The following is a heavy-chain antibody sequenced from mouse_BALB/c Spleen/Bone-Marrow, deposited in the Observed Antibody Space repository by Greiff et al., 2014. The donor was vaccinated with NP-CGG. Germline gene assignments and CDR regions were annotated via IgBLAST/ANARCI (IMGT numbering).Heavy chain of an antibody. J-gene: IGHJ1*01. CDR3: ARLNYYGNLFV. CDR1: GFDFSRYW. V-gene: IGHV4-1*02. D-gene: IGHD1-1*01. CDR2: INPDSSTI. Sequence: VQLQQSGGGLVQPGGSLKLSCAASGFDFSRYWMSWVRQAPGKGLEWIGEINPDSSTINYTPSLKDKFIISRDNAKSTLYLQMSKGRSEDTALYYCARLNYYGNLFVWGAGTTVTVSA.